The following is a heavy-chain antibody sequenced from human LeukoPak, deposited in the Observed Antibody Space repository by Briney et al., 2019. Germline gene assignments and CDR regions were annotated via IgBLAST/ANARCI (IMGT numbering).Heavy chain of an antibody. CDR2: ISGSGGST. CDR1: GFTFSSYG. V-gene: IGHV3-23*01. D-gene: IGHD6-13*01. J-gene: IGHJ4*02. CDR3: ASSPPHRSTNTGTFDY. Sequence: PGGSLRLSCAASGFTFSSYGMSWVRQAPGKGLEWVSAISGSGGSTYYADSVKGRFTISRDNAKNSLYLQMNSLRAEDTAVYYCASSPPHRSTNTGTFDYWGQGTLVTVSS.